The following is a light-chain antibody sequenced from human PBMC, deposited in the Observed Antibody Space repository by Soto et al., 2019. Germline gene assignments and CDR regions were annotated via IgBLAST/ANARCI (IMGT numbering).Light chain of an antibody. CDR2: GAS. CDR3: QQYGSSPYT. CDR1: QSVGSY. J-gene: IGKJ2*01. Sequence: SLLPGERATLSCRASQSVGSYLAWYQQKPGQAPRLLIYGASSRASGIPDRFSGSGSGTDFTLTISRLEPEDFAVYYCQQYGSSPYTFGQGTKVDIK. V-gene: IGKV3-20*01.